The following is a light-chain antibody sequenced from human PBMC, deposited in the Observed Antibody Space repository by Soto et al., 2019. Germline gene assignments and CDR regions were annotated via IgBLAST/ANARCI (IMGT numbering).Light chain of an antibody. J-gene: IGKJ5*01. Sequence: EQVMTQSPGTLSVSPGDRATLSCRAGQSVSSDLAWYQQKPGQSPRLLIYGASTRATGIPARFSGSGSGTEFTLTISSPQSEDFAVYYCQQYNNWPPTFGQGTRLEIK. CDR3: QQYNNWPPT. V-gene: IGKV3-15*01. CDR1: QSVSSD. CDR2: GAS.